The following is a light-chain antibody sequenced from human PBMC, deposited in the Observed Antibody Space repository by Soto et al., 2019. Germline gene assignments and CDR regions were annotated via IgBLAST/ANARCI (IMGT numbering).Light chain of an antibody. J-gene: IGKJ1*01. V-gene: IGKV1-5*01. CDR1: PSISSW. CDR2: DAS. Sequence: DLQMHPSPSPPSASVGYRFHITCRSRPSISSWLASDQPPPGRSLKLLIYDASSLESGVPSRFSGRGSGTVFTLTISSLQPDDFATYFCKQYNRYQRTGGQGTQGDLK. CDR3: KQYNRYQRT.